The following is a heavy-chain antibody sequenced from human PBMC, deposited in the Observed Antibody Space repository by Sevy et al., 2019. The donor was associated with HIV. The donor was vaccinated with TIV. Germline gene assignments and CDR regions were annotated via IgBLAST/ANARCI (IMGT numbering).Heavy chain of an antibody. CDR2: ISGSGGST. V-gene: IGHV3-23*01. D-gene: IGHD3-10*01. CDR1: GFTFSSYA. CDR3: AKDLDETVRGAEPTHPFYYYYGMDV. Sequence: GGSLRLSCAASGFTFSSYAMSWVRQAPGKGLEWVSAISGSGGSTYYADSVKGRFTISRDNYKNTLYLKMNSLRAEDMAVYYCAKDLDETVRGAEPTHPFYYYYGMDVWGQGTTVTVSS. J-gene: IGHJ6*02.